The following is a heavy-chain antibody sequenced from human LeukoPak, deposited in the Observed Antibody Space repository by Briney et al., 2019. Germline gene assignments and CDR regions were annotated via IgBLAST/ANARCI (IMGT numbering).Heavy chain of an antibody. CDR1: GFTFSSYW. D-gene: IGHD2-15*01. V-gene: IGHV3-7*01. J-gene: IGHJ4*02. Sequence: PGGSLRLSCAGSGFTFSSYWMSWVRQAPGKGLEWVSNIKQDGSEKYYVDSVKGRFTISRDNAKNSLYLQMNSLRAEDTAVYYCARDLTISALVVVVAARRGYFDYWGQGTLVTVSS. CDR3: ARDLTISALVVVVAARRGYFDY. CDR2: IKQDGSEK.